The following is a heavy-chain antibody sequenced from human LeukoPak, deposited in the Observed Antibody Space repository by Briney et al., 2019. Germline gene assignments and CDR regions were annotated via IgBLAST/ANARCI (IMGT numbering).Heavy chain of an antibody. Sequence: ASVKVSCKASGYTFTNYVMHWVRQAPGQRLEWMGWISVGNGYTRYSQEFQDRVTITRDTSASTAYMELSSLRSEDTAVYYCARDLGTLAAAGTSDFDYWGQGTLVTVSS. CDR3: ARDLGTLAAAGTSDFDY. D-gene: IGHD6-13*01. V-gene: IGHV1-3*01. CDR2: ISVGNGYT. J-gene: IGHJ4*02. CDR1: GYTFTNYV.